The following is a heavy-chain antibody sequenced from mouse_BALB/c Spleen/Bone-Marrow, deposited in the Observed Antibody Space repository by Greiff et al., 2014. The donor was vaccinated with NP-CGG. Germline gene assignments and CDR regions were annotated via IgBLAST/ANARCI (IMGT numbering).Heavy chain of an antibody. D-gene: IGHD1-2*01. CDR3: NENYGRYFKV. Sequence: EVQLQQSGAELVRSGASVKLSCTASGFNIKDYYIHWVKQRPEQGLEWIGWIDPENGDTEYAPRFQGKATLTADTSSNTAYLQRSSLTSEDPAVNYCNENYGRYFKVWGAGTTVTVSS. CDR1: GFNIKDYY. V-gene: IGHV14-4*02. CDR2: IDPENGDT. J-gene: IGHJ1*01.